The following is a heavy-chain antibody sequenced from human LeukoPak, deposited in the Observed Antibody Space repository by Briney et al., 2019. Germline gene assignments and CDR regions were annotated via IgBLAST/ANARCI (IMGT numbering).Heavy chain of an antibody. CDR2: INPNSGGT. CDR1: GYTFTGYY. Sequence: ASVKVSCKASGYTFTGYYMHWVRQAPGQGLEWMGRINPNSGGTNYAQKFQGRVTMTRDTSISTAYMELSRLRSDDTAVYYCARDDWGDYWYFDFWGRGTLVTVSS. CDR3: ARDDWGDYWYFDF. V-gene: IGHV1-2*06. D-gene: IGHD3-9*01. J-gene: IGHJ2*01.